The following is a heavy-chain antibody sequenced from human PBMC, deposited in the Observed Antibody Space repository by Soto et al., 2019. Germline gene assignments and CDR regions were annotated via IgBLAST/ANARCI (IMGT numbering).Heavy chain of an antibody. D-gene: IGHD3-10*01. J-gene: IGHJ5*02. V-gene: IGHV4-39*01. Sequence: QLQLQESGPGLVKPSETLSLTCTVSGGSISSSSYYWGWIRQPPGKGLEWIGSIYYSGSTYYNPSLKSRFTISVDTSKNQFSLKLSSVTAADTAVYYCARQVVVGLTSGTNWFDPWGQGTLVTVSS. CDR2: IYYSGST. CDR1: GGSISSSSYY. CDR3: ARQVVVGLTSGTNWFDP.